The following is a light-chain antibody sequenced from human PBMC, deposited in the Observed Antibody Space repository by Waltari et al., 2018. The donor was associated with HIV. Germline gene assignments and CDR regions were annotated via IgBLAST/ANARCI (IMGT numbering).Light chain of an antibody. CDR3: AAWDDRLGGAWV. Sequence: GQRVSISCSGSTSNIGSNPVNWYQQLPGTAPKLLIYSNDQRPSGVPDRFSGSKSGTSASLAINGLQSEDGADYYCAAWDDRLGGAWVFGGGTKLTVL. CDR2: SND. V-gene: IGLV1-44*01. J-gene: IGLJ3*02. CDR1: TSNIGSNP.